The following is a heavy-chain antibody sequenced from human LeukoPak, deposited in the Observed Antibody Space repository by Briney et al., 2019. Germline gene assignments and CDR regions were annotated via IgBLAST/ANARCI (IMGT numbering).Heavy chain of an antibody. J-gene: IGHJ6*02. V-gene: IGHV3-33*01. Sequence: GGSLRLSCAASGFTFTDYPMHWVRQAPGKGLEWVAVLWSDGIKTDYADSVKGRFTISRDDSKNTLYLQMNSLRAEDTAVYYCARDGSTIPPGYYYYYGMDVWGQGTTVTVSS. D-gene: IGHD2-2*02. CDR1: GFTFTDYP. CDR2: LWSDGIKT. CDR3: ARDGSTIPPGYYYYYGMDV.